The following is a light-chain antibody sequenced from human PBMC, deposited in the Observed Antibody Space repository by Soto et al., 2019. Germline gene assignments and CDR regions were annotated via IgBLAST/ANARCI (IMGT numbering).Light chain of an antibody. J-gene: IGKJ1*01. CDR1: QSVSSY. Sequence: EIVLTQSPATLSLSPGERATLSCRASQSVSSYLAGYQQKFGQAPRLLIYDASNRATGIPARFSGSGSGTEFTLTISSLEREDFAIDYCQQRYNWPLTFGQGTKVEI. CDR3: QQRYNWPLT. CDR2: DAS. V-gene: IGKV3-11*01.